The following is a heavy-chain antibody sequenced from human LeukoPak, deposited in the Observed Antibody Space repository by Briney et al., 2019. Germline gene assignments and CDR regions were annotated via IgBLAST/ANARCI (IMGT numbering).Heavy chain of an antibody. J-gene: IGHJ4*02. Sequence: GGSLRLSCAASGFTFSSYSMNWVRQAPGKGLEWVSYISSSSSTIYYADSVKGRFTISRDNAKNSLYLQMNSLRAEDTAVYYCARDMEYYDSSGYEFDYWGQGTLVTVSS. CDR3: ARDMEYYDSSGYEFDY. V-gene: IGHV3-48*01. D-gene: IGHD3-22*01. CDR2: ISSSSSTI. CDR1: GFTFSSYS.